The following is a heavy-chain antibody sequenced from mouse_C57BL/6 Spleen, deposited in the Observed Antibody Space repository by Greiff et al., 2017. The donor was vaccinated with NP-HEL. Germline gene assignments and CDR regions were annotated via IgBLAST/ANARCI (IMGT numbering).Heavy chain of an antibody. CDR1: GYTFTSYW. J-gene: IGHJ2*01. D-gene: IGHD1-1*01. Sequence: QVQLQQPGTELVKPGASVKLSCKASGYTFTSYWMHWVKQRPGQGLEWIGNINPSNGGTNYNEKFKSKATLTVDRSSSTAYMQLSSLTSEDSAVYYCAREDFYYGSSYYFDYWGQGTTLTVSS. CDR2: INPSNGGT. CDR3: AREDFYYGSSYYFDY. V-gene: IGHV1-53*01.